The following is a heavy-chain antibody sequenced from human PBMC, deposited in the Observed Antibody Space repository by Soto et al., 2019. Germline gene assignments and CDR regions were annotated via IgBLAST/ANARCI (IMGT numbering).Heavy chain of an antibody. V-gene: IGHV1-24*01. J-gene: IGHJ3*02. Sequence: GASVKVSCKVSGYTLTELSMHWVRQAPGKGLEWMGGFDPEDGETIYAQKFQGRVTMTEDTSTDTAYMELSSLRSEDTAVYYCATDRPAGDIWLGELSPLDAFDIWGQGTMVTVSS. CDR3: ATDRPAGDIWLGELSPLDAFDI. CDR1: GYTLTELS. D-gene: IGHD3-10*01. CDR2: FDPEDGET.